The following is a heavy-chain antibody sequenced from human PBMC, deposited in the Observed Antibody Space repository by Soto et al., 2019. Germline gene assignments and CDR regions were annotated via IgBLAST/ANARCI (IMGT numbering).Heavy chain of an antibody. J-gene: IGHJ4*02. D-gene: IGHD1-20*01. CDR3: TTLYQGISN. V-gene: IGHV3-15*01. Sequence: PGGSLRLSCAASGFTFSNAWMSWVRQAPGKGLEWVGRIKSKTDGETTDYAAPVKGRFTISRDDSKNALYLQMNSLKTEDTAVYYCTTLYQGISNWGQGTLVTVPQ. CDR1: GFTFSNAW. CDR2: IKSKTDGETT.